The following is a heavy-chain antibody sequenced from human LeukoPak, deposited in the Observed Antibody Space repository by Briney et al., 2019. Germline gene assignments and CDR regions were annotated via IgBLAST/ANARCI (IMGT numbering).Heavy chain of an antibody. CDR1: GFTFSSYW. V-gene: IGHV3-74*01. J-gene: IGHJ4*02. Sequence: GGSLRLSCAASGFTFSSYWMHWVRQAPGKGLVWVSRINSDGSSTSYADSVKGRFTISRDNAKNTLYLQMNSLRAEDTAVYYCARDPPRRRYYDSSGYYYAPFDYWGQGTLVTVSS. CDR2: INSDGSST. CDR3: ARDPPRRRYYDSSGYYYAPFDY. D-gene: IGHD3-22*01.